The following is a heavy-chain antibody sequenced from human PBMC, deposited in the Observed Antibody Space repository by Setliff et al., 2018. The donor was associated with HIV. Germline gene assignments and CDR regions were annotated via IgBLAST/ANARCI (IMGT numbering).Heavy chain of an antibody. D-gene: IGHD2-15*01. Sequence: TSETLSLTCSVSGGSIRSSGYYWGWIRQPPGKGLEWIGSIYYSGSTYYNPSLKSRVTISVDTSKNQFSLKLSSVTAADTAVYYCARSRGDIVMMVAAHWYFDLWGRGTLVTVSS. V-gene: IGHV4-39*07. J-gene: IGHJ2*01. CDR3: ARSRGDIVMMVAAHWYFDL. CDR1: GGSIRSSGYY. CDR2: IYYSGST.